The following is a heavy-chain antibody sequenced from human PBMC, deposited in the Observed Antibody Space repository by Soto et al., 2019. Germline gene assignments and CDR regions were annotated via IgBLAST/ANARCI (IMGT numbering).Heavy chain of an antibody. CDR2: INHSGST. Sequence: SETLSLTCAVYGGSFSGYYWSWIRQPPGKGLEWIGEINHSGSTNYNPSLKSRVTISVDTSKNQFSLKLSSVTAADTAVYYCARGVVDTAMSGAFDIWGQGITVTVSS. D-gene: IGHD5-18*01. CDR1: GGSFSGYY. CDR3: ARGVVDTAMSGAFDI. V-gene: IGHV4-34*01. J-gene: IGHJ3*02.